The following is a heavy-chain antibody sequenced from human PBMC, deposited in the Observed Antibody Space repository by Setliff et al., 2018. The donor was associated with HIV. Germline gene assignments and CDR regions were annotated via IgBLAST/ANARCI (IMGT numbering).Heavy chain of an antibody. D-gene: IGHD4-17*01. Sequence: KPSETLSLTCTVSGGSISNSGYYWGWIRQPPGKGLEWIGSIYHSGSTYYNPSLKSRVTISLDTSKNQFSLKVDSVTAADTAVYYCAAKKSGDYPFNWGQGTLVTVSS. CDR1: GGSISNSGYY. J-gene: IGHJ4*02. CDR3: AAKKSGDYPFN. V-gene: IGHV4-39*07. CDR2: IYHSGST.